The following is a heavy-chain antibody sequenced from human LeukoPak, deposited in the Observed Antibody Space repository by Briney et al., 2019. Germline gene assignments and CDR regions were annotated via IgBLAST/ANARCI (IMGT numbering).Heavy chain of an antibody. CDR2: ISSSGSTI. D-gene: IGHD3-9*01. CDR3: ARDLIDIRTDYYMDV. V-gene: IGHV3-48*03. Sequence: GGSLRLSCAASGFTFSSYEMNWVRQAPGKGLEWVSYISSSGSTIYYADSVKGRFTISRDNAKNSLYLQMNSLRAEDTAVYYCARDLIDIRTDYYMDVWGKGTTVTISS. CDR1: GFTFSSYE. J-gene: IGHJ6*03.